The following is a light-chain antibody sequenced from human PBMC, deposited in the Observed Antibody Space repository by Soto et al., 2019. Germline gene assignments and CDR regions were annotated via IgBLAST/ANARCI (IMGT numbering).Light chain of an antibody. CDR3: SSYAGSNNWV. Sequence: QSALTQPPSASGSPGQSVTISCTGISSDVGGYSFVSWYQQHPGKAPKLMIYEVNKRPSGVPDRFSGSKSGNTASLTVSGLQAEDEADYYCSSYAGSNNWVFGGGTKVTVL. V-gene: IGLV2-8*01. J-gene: IGLJ3*02. CDR2: EVN. CDR1: SSDVGGYSF.